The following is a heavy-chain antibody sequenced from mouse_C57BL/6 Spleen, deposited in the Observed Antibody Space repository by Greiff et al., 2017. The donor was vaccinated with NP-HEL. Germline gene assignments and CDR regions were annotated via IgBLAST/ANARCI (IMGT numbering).Heavy chain of an antibody. Sequence: DVHLVASGGGLVQPGGSLCLSCAASVFTFPDYYMSWVRQPPGKALEWLGFIRNKAKGYTTEYSASVKGRFTISRDNSQSILYLQMNALRAEDSATYYCARYNYDYDMGVDYGGQGTTLTVSS. J-gene: IGHJ2*01. V-gene: IGHV7-3*01. CDR1: VFTFPDYY. CDR3: ARYNYDYDMGVDY. CDR2: IRNKAKGYTT. D-gene: IGHD2-4*01.